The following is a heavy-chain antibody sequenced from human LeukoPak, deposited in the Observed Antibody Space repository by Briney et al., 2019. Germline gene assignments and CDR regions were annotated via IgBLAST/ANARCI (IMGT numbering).Heavy chain of an antibody. CDR1: GGSVSSYY. CDR2: IYYSGST. V-gene: IGHV4-59*02. CDR3: ARGVYPSPFDI. D-gene: IGHD3-16*01. Sequence: SSETLSLTCTVSGGSVSSYYWSWIRQPPGKGLEWIGYIYYSGSTNYNPSLKSRVTISVDTSKNQFSLKLSSVTAADTAVYYCARGVYPSPFDIWGQGTMVTASS. J-gene: IGHJ3*02.